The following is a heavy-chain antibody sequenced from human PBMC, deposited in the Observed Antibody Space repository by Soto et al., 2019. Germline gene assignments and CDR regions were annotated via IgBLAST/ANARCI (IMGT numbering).Heavy chain of an antibody. J-gene: IGHJ4*02. V-gene: IGHV3-74*01. CDR1: GFTFSSYW. CDR3: ARTTFQQDIDY. D-gene: IGHD6-13*01. CDR2: INSDGSST. Sequence: GGSLRLSCAASGFTFSSYWMHWVRQAPGKGLVWVSRINSDGSSTSYADSVKGRFTISRDNAKNTLYLQMNSLRAEDTAVYYCARTTFQQDIDYWGQGTLVTVSS.